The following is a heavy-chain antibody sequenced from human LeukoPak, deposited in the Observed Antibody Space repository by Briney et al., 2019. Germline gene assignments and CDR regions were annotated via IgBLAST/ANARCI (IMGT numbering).Heavy chain of an antibody. Sequence: SETLSLTCTVSGGSISSSSYYWGWIRQPPGKGLEWIGSIYYSGSTYYNPSLKSRVTISVDTSKNQFSLKLSSVTAADTAVYYCARGLGRGTVFGVVITRVRWFDPWGQGALVTVSS. CDR3: ARGLGRGTVFGVVITRVRWFDP. D-gene: IGHD3-3*01. CDR2: IYYSGST. V-gene: IGHV4-39*01. CDR1: GGSISSSSYY. J-gene: IGHJ5*02.